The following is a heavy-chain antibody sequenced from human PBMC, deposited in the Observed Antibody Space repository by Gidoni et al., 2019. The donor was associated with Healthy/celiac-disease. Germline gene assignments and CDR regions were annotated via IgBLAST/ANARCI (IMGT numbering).Heavy chain of an antibody. D-gene: IGHD3-10*01. V-gene: IGHV4-31*03. CDR1: GGSISSGGYY. J-gene: IGHJ5*02. CDR3: ASVVGGSGSYYIHWFDP. CDR2: IYYSGST. Sequence: QVQLQESGPGLVKPSQTLSLTCTVSGGSISSGGYYWSWIRQHPGKGLEWIGYIYYSGSTYYNPSLKSRVTISVDTSKNQFSLKLSSVTAADTAVYYCASVVGGSGSYYIHWFDPWGQGTLVTVSS.